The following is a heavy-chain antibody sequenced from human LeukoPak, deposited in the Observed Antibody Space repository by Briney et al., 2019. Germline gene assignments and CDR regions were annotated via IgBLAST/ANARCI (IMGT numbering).Heavy chain of an antibody. CDR1: GYTFTNYG. CDR2: TSSYNGQT. J-gene: IGHJ3*02. V-gene: IGHV1-18*03. Sequence: GDSVKVSCKAFGYTFTNYGITWVRQAPGQGLEWMGWTSSYNGQTNYIRKYQGRVAMSADPSTNTAYMELRSLRSDDMAVYYCVRDPPRSATIWAFDIWGHGTMVTVSS. D-gene: IGHD2-21*01. CDR3: VRDPPRSATIWAFDI.